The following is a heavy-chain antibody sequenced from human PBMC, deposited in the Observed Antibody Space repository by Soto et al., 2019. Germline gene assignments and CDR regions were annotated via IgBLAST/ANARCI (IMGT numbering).Heavy chain of an antibody. Sequence: QVQLQESGPGLVKPSETLSLTCTVSGGSISSYYWSWIRQPPGKGLEWIGYIYYSGSTNYHPAHKSRVNIAVETTKNQFSMKLSSVTAADTAVYYCARDELRYFDSLPDYYYYYGMDVWGQGTTVTVSS. CDR3: ARDELRYFDSLPDYYYYYGMDV. D-gene: IGHD3-9*01. CDR2: IYYSGST. J-gene: IGHJ6*02. V-gene: IGHV4-59*01. CDR1: GGSISSYY.